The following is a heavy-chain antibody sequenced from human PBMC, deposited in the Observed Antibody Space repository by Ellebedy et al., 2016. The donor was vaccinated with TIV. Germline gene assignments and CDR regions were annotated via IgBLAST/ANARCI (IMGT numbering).Heavy chain of an antibody. Sequence: GGSLRLSCAASGFTFSSYAMSWVRQAPGKGLEWVSGISGSGGSTYYADSVKGRFTISRDNSTNTLYLQMNSLRAEDTAVYYCAKEDYGDYYYYGMDVWGQGTTVTVSS. J-gene: IGHJ6*02. D-gene: IGHD4-17*01. CDR2: ISGSGGST. CDR1: GFTFSSYA. V-gene: IGHV3-23*01. CDR3: AKEDYGDYYYYGMDV.